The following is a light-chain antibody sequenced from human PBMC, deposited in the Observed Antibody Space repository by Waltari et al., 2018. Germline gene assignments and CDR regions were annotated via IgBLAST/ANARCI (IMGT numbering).Light chain of an antibody. CDR1: SSNIGAAYD. CDR3: QSYDTSLRSSV. Sequence: QSVLTQPHSVSGAPGQRVTISCTGSSSNIGAAYDVPLYQQIPGTAPKLLIYRNTNRPSGVPDRFSGSKSGTSASLAITGLQAEDEADYCCQSYDTSLRSSVFGGGTKLTVL. J-gene: IGLJ2*01. CDR2: RNT. V-gene: IGLV1-40*01.